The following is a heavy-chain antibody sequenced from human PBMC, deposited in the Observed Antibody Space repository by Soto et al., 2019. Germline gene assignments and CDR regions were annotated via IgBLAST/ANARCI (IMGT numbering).Heavy chain of an antibody. CDR3: AAGENYGSDHYYYYGMDV. CDR2: ISGSGGST. D-gene: IGHD5-12*01. J-gene: IGHJ6*02. Sequence: GGSLRLSCAASGFTFSSYAMSWVRQAPGKGLEWVSAISGSGGSTYYADSVKGRFTITRDMSTSTAYMELSSLRSEDTAVYYCAAGENYGSDHYYYYGMDVWGQGTTVTVSS. V-gene: IGHV3-23*01. CDR1: GFTFSSYA.